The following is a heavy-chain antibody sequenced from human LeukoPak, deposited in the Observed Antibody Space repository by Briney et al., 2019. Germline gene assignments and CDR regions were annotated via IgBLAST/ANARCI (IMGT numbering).Heavy chain of an antibody. CDR2: IYSGGST. D-gene: IGHD2-21*01. Sequence: GGSLRLSCAASGFTVSSNYMSWVRQAPGKGLEWVSIIYSGGSTFYADSVKGRFTISRDNSKNTLYLQMNSLRAEDTAVYYCARDFMYHVNCAGCWGQGTLVTVSS. CDR3: ARDFMYHVNCAGC. V-gene: IGHV3-53*01. CDR1: GFTVSSNY. J-gene: IGHJ4*02.